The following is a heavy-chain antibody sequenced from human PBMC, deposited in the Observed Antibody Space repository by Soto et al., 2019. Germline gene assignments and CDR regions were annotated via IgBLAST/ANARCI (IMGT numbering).Heavy chain of an antibody. CDR2: MDPNSGST. CDR1: GYTFTTYD. J-gene: IGHJ6*02. D-gene: IGHD3-3*01. Sequence: ASVKVSCKASGYTFTTYDINWVRQAPGQGLGWLGWMDPNSGSTGYAQNFQGRITMTRNISRNTAHMELSSLQSEDMAVYYCARERKFDFWRKGLDVWGQGTTVTVS. V-gene: IGHV1-8*01. CDR3: ARERKFDFWRKGLDV.